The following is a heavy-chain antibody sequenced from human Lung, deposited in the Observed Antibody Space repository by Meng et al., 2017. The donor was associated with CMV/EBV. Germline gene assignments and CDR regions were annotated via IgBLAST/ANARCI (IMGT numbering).Heavy chain of an antibody. V-gene: IGHV3-7*01. CDR2: INQDGSQS. J-gene: IGHJ4*02. D-gene: IGHD5-24*01. CDR3: ARDPNEDGGVTLDN. CDR1: GFSLSNYW. Sequence: GGSXRLXCVASGFSLSNYWMTWVRQAPGKALEWVANINQDGSQSYYVDSVRGRFTITRDNGGYSLYLQMNSLGGDDTAVYYCARDPNEDGGVTLDNWGQGIXVTVSS.